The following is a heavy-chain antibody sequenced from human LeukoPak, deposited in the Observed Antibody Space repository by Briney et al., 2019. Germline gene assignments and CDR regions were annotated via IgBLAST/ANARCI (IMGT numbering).Heavy chain of an antibody. Sequence: ASAKVSCRASGYTFTSYGISWVRQAPGQGLEWMGWISAYNGNTNYAQKLQGRVTMTTDTSTSTAYMELRSLRSDDTAVYYCAREYSSGYYYVSPSNYYMDVWGKGTTVTISS. J-gene: IGHJ6*03. CDR3: AREYSSGYYYVSPSNYYMDV. V-gene: IGHV1-18*01. CDR2: ISAYNGNT. D-gene: IGHD3-22*01. CDR1: GYTFTSYG.